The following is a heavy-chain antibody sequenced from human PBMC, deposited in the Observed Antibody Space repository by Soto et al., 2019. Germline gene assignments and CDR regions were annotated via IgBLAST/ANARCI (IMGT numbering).Heavy chain of an antibody. J-gene: IGHJ5*02. CDR2: ISDGSDYI. D-gene: IGHD2-2*01. V-gene: IGHV3-21*01. CDR3: ARNDEGGSRP. Sequence: EVQLVESGGGLVKPGXSLRLSCVASGFTFTSYSMNWVRQAPGKGLEWVSSISDGSDYIVYADSMKGRFTISRDNAKISLTLEMNSLRAEHTAVYFCARNDEGGSRPWGQGTLVTVSS. CDR1: GFTFTSYS.